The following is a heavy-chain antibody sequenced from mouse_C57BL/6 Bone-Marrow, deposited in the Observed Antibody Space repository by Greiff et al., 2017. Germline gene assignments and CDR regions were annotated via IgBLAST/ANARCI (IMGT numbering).Heavy chain of an antibody. Sequence: VKLQESGAELVRPGASVTLSCKASGYTFTDYEMHWVKQTPVHGLEWIGAIDPETGGTAYNQKFKGKAILTADKSSSTAYMELRSLTSEDSAVYYCTRGGYYYGPYAMDYWGQGTSVTVSS. D-gene: IGHD1-1*01. V-gene: IGHV1-15*01. J-gene: IGHJ4*01. CDR3: TRGGYYYGPYAMDY. CDR2: IDPETGGT. CDR1: GYTFTDYE.